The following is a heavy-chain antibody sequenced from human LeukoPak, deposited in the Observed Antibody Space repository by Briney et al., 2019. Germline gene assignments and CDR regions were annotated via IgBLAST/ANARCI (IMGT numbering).Heavy chain of an antibody. CDR2: ISYDGNNK. CDR1: GFTFSSYA. D-gene: IGHD6-19*01. CDR3: ARDEVVAVAGFDY. Sequence: GGSLRLSCAASGFTFSSYAMHWVRQAPGKGLEWVAVISYDGNNKYYADPVKGRFTISRDNSKNTLYLQMNSLRAEDTAVYYCARDEVVAVAGFDYWGQGTLVTVSS. J-gene: IGHJ4*02. V-gene: IGHV3-30*04.